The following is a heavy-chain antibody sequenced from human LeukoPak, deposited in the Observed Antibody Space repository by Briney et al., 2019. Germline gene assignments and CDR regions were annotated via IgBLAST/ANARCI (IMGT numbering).Heavy chain of an antibody. CDR3: ARQPALTHSPFDY. CDR1: GGSISTSAYY. Sequence: SETLSLTCIVSGGSISTSAYYWGWIRQPPGEGLQWIGSIYYSGNTYYNSSLKSRVTISVDTSTSQFSLRLSSVTAADTAVYYCARQPALTHSPFDYWGQGTLVTVSS. J-gene: IGHJ4*02. CDR2: IYYSGNT. V-gene: IGHV4-39*01.